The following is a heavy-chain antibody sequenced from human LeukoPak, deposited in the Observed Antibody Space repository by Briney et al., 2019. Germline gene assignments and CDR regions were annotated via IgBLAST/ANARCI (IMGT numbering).Heavy chain of an antibody. D-gene: IGHD3-3*01. CDR3: ARDIYYDFWSGYSGYYYGMDV. CDR2: INQRRNT. V-gene: IGHV4-34*01. Sequence: SETLSLTCVVYGGSFSGYSWSWIRQPPGKGLEWIGEINQRRNTNYNPSLKSRVTISIGTSKNQFSLKLSSVTAADTAVYYCARDIYYDFWSGYSGYYYGMDVWGQGTTVTVSS. J-gene: IGHJ6*02. CDR1: GGSFSGYS.